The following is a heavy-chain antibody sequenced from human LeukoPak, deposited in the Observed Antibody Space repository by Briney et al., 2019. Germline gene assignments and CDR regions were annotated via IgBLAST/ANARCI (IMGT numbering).Heavy chain of an antibody. V-gene: IGHV4-59*01. CDR2: IYYSGTT. D-gene: IGHD4-17*01. Sequence: PSENLSLTCTVYGGSISHYYWSWIRKSPGKGLVWIGYIYYSGTTNYNPSLKSRVTISVDTSRNQFSLQLRSVTAADTAVYYCAREDPQTTVPEGIDVWGQGTTVIVYS. J-gene: IGHJ6*02. CDR3: AREDPQTTVPEGIDV. CDR1: GGSISHYY.